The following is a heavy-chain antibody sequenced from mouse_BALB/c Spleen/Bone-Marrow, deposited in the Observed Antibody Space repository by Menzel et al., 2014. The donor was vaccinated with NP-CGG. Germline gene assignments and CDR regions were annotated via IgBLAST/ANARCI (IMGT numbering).Heavy chain of an antibody. V-gene: IGHV1S81*02. D-gene: IGHD2-12*01. CDR1: GNPFTSYY. CDR3: SRSRRAMDH. CDR2: INPSNGGT. J-gene: IGHJ4*01. Sequence: VQLQQSGAELVKTGASVTLSCKASGNPFTSYYMCWVKQRPGQGLEWIGEINPSNGGTNFNEKFNSKATLTVDKSSSTAYMALSSLTSEDSAVYYCSRSRRAMDHLGQGTSVTVSS.